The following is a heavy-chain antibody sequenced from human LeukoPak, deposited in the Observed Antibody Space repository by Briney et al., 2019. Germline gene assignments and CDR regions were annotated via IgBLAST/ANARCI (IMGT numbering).Heavy chain of an antibody. D-gene: IGHD3-10*01. V-gene: IGHV1-2*02. CDR2: INPNSYGT. J-gene: IGHJ4*02. CDR1: GYTFTDYY. CDR3: ARDVGSGHYYNCFDY. Sequence: GASVKVSCKTSGYTFTDYYIHWVRPAPVQGLEWMGWINPNSYGTNSAQRFQGRVTMTRDTSISTAYMELSRLRSDDTAVYYCARDVGSGHYYNCFDYWGQGTMVTVSS.